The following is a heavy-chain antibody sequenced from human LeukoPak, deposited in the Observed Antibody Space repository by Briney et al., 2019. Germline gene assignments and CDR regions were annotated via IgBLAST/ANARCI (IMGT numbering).Heavy chain of an antibody. CDR2: ISGSGGST. CDR1: GFTFSSYA. CDR3: ARVDYSNYLNWFDP. V-gene: IGHV3-23*01. Sequence: GGSLRLSCAASGFTFSSYAMSWVRQAPGKGLEWVSAISGSGGSTYYADSVKGRFTISRDNSKNTLYLQMNSLRAEDTAVYYCARVDYSNYLNWFDPWGQGTLVTVSS. D-gene: IGHD4-11*01. J-gene: IGHJ5*02.